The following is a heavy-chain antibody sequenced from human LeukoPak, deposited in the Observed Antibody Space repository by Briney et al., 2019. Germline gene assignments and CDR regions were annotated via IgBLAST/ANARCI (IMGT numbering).Heavy chain of an antibody. J-gene: IGHJ4*02. CDR1: GFTFSTYW. CDR2: IKQDESEK. CDR3: VWSFIEAAGREY. Sequence: GGSLRLSCAASGFTFSTYWMSWVRQVPGKGLEWVANIKQDESEKYYVDSVKGRFTISRDNAKNSPYLQMNSLRAEDTAVYYCVWSFIEAAGREYWGQGTLVSVSS. D-gene: IGHD6-13*01. V-gene: IGHV3-7*01.